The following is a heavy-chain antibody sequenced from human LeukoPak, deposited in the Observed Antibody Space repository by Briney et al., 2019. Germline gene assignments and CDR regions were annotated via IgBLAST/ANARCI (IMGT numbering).Heavy chain of an antibody. J-gene: IGHJ4*02. Sequence: AGGSLRLSCAASGFTFSAYDMTWVRQAPGKGLEWVSYISRSNNVYYADSVKGRFTISRDNAKNSLYLQMNSLRAEDTAVYYCAYSNSFDYWGQGTLVTVSS. CDR1: GFTFSAYD. CDR3: AYSNSFDY. V-gene: IGHV3-69-1*01. D-gene: IGHD4-11*01. CDR2: ISRSNNV.